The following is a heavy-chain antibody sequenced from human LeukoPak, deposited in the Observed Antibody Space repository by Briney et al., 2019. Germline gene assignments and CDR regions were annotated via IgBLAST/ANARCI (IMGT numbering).Heavy chain of an antibody. CDR2: ISAYNGNT. CDR1: GYTFTSYG. Sequence: ASVKVSCKASGYTFTSYGISWVRQAPGQGLEWMGWISAYNGNTNYAQKLQGRVTMTTDTSTSTAYMELRSLRSDDTAVYYCARWDYDFWSGYYPNWFDPWGQGTLVTVSS. CDR3: ARWDYDFWSGYYPNWFDP. J-gene: IGHJ5*02. V-gene: IGHV1-18*01. D-gene: IGHD3-3*01.